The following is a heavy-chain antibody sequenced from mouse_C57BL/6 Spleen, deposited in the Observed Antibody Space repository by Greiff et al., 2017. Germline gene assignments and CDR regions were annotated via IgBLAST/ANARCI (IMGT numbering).Heavy chain of an antibody. J-gene: IGHJ2*01. CDR3: ARGYYFDY. Sequence: VQLQQSGAELARPGASVKMSCKASGYTFTIYTMHWVKQRPGQGLEWIGYINPSSGYTKYNQKFKDKATLTADKSSSTAYMQLSSLTSEDSAVYYCARGYYFDYWGQGTTLTVSS. CDR1: GYTFTIYT. V-gene: IGHV1-4*01. CDR2: INPSSGYT.